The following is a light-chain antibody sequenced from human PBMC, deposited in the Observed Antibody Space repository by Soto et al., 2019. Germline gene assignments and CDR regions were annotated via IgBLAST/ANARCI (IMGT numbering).Light chain of an antibody. V-gene: IGKV3-20*01. CDR2: SAS. CDR1: QSVNNNY. Sequence: EIVLTQSPGTLSLSPGERATLSCRASQSVNNNYLAWYQQTPGQAPRLIIYSASRRATGIPDRFSGSGSGTDFTLTISRLEPEDFAVFYCQQHANSPPTFGQGNKVEIK. CDR3: QQHANSPPT. J-gene: IGKJ1*01.